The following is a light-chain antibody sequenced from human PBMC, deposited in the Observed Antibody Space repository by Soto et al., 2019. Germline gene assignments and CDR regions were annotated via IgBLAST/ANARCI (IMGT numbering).Light chain of an antibody. CDR2: HVT. CDR1: SSDVGGYNF. J-gene: IGLJ2*01. Sequence: QSVLTQPASVSGSPGQSITISCTGTSSDVGGYNFVSWYQQHPGKAPKLMIYHVTNRPSGVSNRFSGSKSGNTASLTISGLQAEDEADYYCSSYTSSSTLLFGGGTKLTVL. CDR3: SSYTSSSTLL. V-gene: IGLV2-14*01.